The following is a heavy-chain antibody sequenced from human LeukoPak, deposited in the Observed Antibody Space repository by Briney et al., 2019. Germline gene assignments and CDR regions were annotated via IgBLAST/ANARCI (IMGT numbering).Heavy chain of an antibody. D-gene: IGHD3-22*01. CDR3: AKEDYYDSSGYYHF. CDR2: ICGIGGST. CDR1: GFTFSSYA. V-gene: IGHV3-23*01. Sequence: GGSLRLSCAASGFTFSSYAMSCVRHAPGERVEWVSAICGIGGSTYYADSVKGRFTISRDNSKNTLYLQMNSLRGQDTAVYLCAKEDYYDSSGYYHFWGQGTLVTVSS. J-gene: IGHJ4*02.